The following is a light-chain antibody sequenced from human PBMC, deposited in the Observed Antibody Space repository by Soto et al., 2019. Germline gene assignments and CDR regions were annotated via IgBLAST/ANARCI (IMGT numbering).Light chain of an antibody. J-gene: IGLJ2*01. Sequence: QSVLTQPPSVSGAPGQRVTISCTGSSSNIGAGYEVHWYQHLPGKAPKLLIYGNTNRPSGVPDRFSGSKSGTSASLAITGLQAEDEADYYCCSYAGSYSLLFGGGTKVTVL. V-gene: IGLV1-40*01. CDR1: SSNIGAGYE. CDR3: CSYAGSYSLL. CDR2: GNT.